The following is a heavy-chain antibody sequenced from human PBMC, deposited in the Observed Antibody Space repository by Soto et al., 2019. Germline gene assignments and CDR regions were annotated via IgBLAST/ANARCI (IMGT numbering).Heavy chain of an antibody. CDR2: ISDSGGST. V-gene: IGHV3-23*01. D-gene: IGHD3-10*01. Sequence: EVQLLESGGGLVQPGGSLRLSCAASGFTFSSYAMSWVRQAPGKGLEWVSTISDSGGSTYYADSVKGRFTISRDNSKNTLDLQMNSLRAEDTAVYSCAKDSTMGRGLILDLFDYWGQGTLVTVSS. J-gene: IGHJ4*02. CDR1: GFTFSSYA. CDR3: AKDSTMGRGLILDLFDY.